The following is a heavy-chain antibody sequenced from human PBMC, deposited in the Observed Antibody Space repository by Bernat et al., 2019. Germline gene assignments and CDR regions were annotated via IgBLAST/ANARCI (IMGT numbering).Heavy chain of an antibody. J-gene: IGHJ4*02. CDR2: ISTSSSTI. CDR1: GFIFSRYN. D-gene: IGHD3-16*02. Sequence: EVQLVESGGGLVQPGGSLRLSWVGSGFIFSRYNMNWVRQAPGKGLEWISYISTSSSTIFQADSVRGRFTISRDNAKNSLYLQMNSLRDEDTAVYYCARVGRWNSGELSLDYWGQGTPVTVSS. V-gene: IGHV3-48*02. CDR3: ARVGRWNSGELSLDY.